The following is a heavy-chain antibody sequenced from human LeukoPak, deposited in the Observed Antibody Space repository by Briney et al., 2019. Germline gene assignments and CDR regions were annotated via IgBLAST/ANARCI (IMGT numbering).Heavy chain of an antibody. CDR2: IRYDGSNE. V-gene: IGHV3-30*02. D-gene: IGHD3-10*01. CDR3: AKSVPAIRGEIDY. J-gene: IGHJ4*02. CDR1: GFTFSDYG. Sequence: PGGSLRLSCAASGFTFSDYGMHWVRQAPGKGLEWVAFIRYDGSNENYADSVKGRFTISRGNSKNTLYLQMNSLRAEDTAVYYCAKSVPAIRGEIDYWGQGTLVTVSS.